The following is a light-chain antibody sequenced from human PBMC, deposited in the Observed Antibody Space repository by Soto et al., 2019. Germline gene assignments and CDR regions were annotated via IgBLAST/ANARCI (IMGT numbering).Light chain of an antibody. J-gene: IGKJ5*01. CDR3: QQLNSYPIT. CDR1: QDISSF. V-gene: IGKV1-9*01. Sequence: DIQMTQSPSTLSASVGDIVTITCLASQDISSFLAWYQQKPGKDPKLLIYAASTLQSGVPSRFSGSGSGRDFTLTISSLQTEDFATYLCQQLNSYPITFGQGTRLDIK. CDR2: AAS.